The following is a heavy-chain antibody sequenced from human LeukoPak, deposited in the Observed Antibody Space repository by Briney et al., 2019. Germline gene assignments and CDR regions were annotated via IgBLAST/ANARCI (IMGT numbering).Heavy chain of an antibody. CDR3: AKAYLDYADY. D-gene: IGHD2/OR15-2a*01. V-gene: IGHV3-23*01. Sequence: PGGSLRLSCAASGFTFSNYDMHWVRQAPGKGLEWVSAISGSGGSTYYADSVKGRFTIPRDNSKNTLYLQMNSLRAEDTAVYYCAKAYLDYADYWGQGTLVTVSS. CDR1: GFTFSNYD. J-gene: IGHJ4*02. CDR2: ISGSGGST.